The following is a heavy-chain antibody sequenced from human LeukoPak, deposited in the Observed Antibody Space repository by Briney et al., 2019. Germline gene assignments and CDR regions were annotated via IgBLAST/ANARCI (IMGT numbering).Heavy chain of an antibody. CDR1: RFTLSAHT. V-gene: IGHV3-30-3*01. Sequence: PGGSLRHSCAPPRFTLSAHTMHWVPQTPRKGPGWVAVISYDGTTKYSADSVKGRFSIYRDNSKNTLSLQMNSLGPEDTAVYYCARDSGWNLDYWGQGTLVTVSS. CDR2: ISYDGTTK. J-gene: IGHJ4*02. D-gene: IGHD1-1*01. CDR3: ARDSGWNLDY.